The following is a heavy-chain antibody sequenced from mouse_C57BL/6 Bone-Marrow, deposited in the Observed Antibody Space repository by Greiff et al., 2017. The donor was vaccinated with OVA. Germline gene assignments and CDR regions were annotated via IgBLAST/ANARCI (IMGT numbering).Heavy chain of an antibody. D-gene: IGHD1-1*01. CDR1: GFNIKDDY. CDR3: TRGGLLLRDYYAMDY. CDR2: IDPENGDT. Sequence: EVKLVESGAELVRPGASVKLSCTASGFNIKDDYMHWVKQRPEQGLEWIGWIDPENGDTEYASKFQGKATITADTSSNTAYLQLSSLTSEDTAVYYCTRGGLLLRDYYAMDYWGQGTSVTVSS. J-gene: IGHJ4*01. V-gene: IGHV14-4*01.